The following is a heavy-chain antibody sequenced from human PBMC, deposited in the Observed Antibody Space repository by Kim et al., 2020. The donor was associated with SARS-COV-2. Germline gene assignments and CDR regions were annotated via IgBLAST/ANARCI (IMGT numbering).Heavy chain of an antibody. Sequence: GGSLRLSCAASGFTFSSYGMHWVRQAPGKGLEWVAVISYDGSNKYYADSVKGRFTISRENSKNTLYLQMNSLGAEDTAVYYCAKDPSSSSPLYYYYYGMEVWRQGITVTVSS. D-gene: IGHD6-6*01. CDR3: AKDPSSSSPLYYYYYGMEV. V-gene: IGHV3-30*18. CDR1: GFTFSSYG. CDR2: ISYDGSNK. J-gene: IGHJ6*01.